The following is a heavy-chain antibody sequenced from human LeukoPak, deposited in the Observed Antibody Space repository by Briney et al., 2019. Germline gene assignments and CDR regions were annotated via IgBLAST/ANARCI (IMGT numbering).Heavy chain of an antibody. CDR1: GGSISSSNW. CDR3: ARDSPHGYDFWSGSSSYYYKDV. CDR2: IYHSGST. J-gene: IGHJ6*03. V-gene: IGHV4-4*02. Sequence: SDTLSLTCAVSGGSISSSNWWSWIRQPPGKGLEWIGEIYHSGSTNYNPSLKSRVTISVDKSKTQFSLKLSSVTAADTAVYYCARDSPHGYDFWSGSSSYYYKDVWGTGTSATVSS. D-gene: IGHD3-3*01.